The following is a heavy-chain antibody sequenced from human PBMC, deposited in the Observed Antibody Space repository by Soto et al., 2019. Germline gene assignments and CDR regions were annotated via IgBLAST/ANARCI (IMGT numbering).Heavy chain of an antibody. J-gene: IGHJ4*02. CDR2: VSAYNRNS. Sequence: QVQLVQSGSEVKKPGASVRVTCKASGYTFRNYGISWVREAPGQGLEWMGWVSAYNRNSNYAQKFEDRVIMTADTPPSTAYLEFRGLRSDDTAIYYCARDRQWEPLLYWGQGPLVTVSS. V-gene: IGHV1-18*01. CDR1: GYTFRNYG. CDR3: ARDRQWEPLLY. D-gene: IGHD1-26*01.